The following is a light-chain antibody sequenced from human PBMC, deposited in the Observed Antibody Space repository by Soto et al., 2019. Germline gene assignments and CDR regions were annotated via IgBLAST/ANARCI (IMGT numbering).Light chain of an antibody. CDR1: KSVSSSY. V-gene: IGKV3-20*01. CDR2: GAS. Sequence: IVLTKSPGNLSLSPGERGTLSCRASKSVSSSYLAWYQQKPGQAPRLLIYGASNRATGIQDRFSGSGSGTDFTLTISRLEPEELAVYYCQQYGTSPFTVGPGTKVDLK. J-gene: IGKJ3*01. CDR3: QQYGTSPFT.